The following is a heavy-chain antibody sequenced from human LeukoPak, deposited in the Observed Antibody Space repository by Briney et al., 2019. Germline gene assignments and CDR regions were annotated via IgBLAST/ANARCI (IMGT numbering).Heavy chain of an antibody. D-gene: IGHD6-19*01. Sequence: GRSLRLYCTTSGFTFDDYAMHWVRHVPGKGLEWVSGITWNSVNIGYADSVRGRFTISRENAKNSLYLEMNSLRAEDTALYYCAKDKAMAGFYYFDYWGQGTLVTVSS. CDR3: AKDKAMAGFYYFDY. CDR1: GFTFDDYA. V-gene: IGHV3-9*01. J-gene: IGHJ4*02. CDR2: ITWNSVNI.